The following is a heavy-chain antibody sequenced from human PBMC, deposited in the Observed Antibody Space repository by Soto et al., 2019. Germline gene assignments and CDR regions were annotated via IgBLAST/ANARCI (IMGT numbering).Heavy chain of an antibody. CDR3: ARGVGRSSWTSFDS. CDR2: IYISENT. J-gene: IGHJ4*02. Sequence: KTSETLSLTCTVSGGSISSDYWSWIRQPAGKGLEWIGRIYISENTHYNPSLRSRDSMSLDTSKNQLSLNLSSVTAADTAVYYCARGVGRSSWTSFDSWGQGTLVTVSS. CDR1: GGSISSDY. D-gene: IGHD6-13*01. V-gene: IGHV4-4*07.